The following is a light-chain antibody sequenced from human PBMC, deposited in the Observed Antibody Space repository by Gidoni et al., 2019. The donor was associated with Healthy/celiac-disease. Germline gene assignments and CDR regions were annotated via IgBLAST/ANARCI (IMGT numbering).Light chain of an antibody. CDR2: AGS. CDR1: QSISSY. Sequence: ILTCRASQSISSYLNWYQQKPGKAPKLLIYAGSSLQSGVPSRFSGSGSGTDFTLTISSLQPEDFASYYCQQSYSTVWTFXQXTKVEIK. V-gene: IGKV1-39*01. J-gene: IGKJ1*01. CDR3: QQSYSTVWT.